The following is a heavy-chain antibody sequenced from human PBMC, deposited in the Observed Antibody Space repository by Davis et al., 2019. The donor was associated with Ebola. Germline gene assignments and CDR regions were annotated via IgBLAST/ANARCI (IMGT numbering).Heavy chain of an antibody. CDR3: ARDHKGTAAMFLLGYYGMDV. J-gene: IGHJ6*04. D-gene: IGHD2-2*01. V-gene: IGHV4-59*01. CDR1: GGSISSYY. Sequence: SETLSLTCTVSGGSISSYYWSWIRQPPGKGLEWIGYIYYSGSTNYNPSLKSRVTISVDTSKNQFSLKLSSVTAADTAVYYCARDHKGTAAMFLLGYYGMDVWGKGTTVTVSS. CDR2: IYYSGST.